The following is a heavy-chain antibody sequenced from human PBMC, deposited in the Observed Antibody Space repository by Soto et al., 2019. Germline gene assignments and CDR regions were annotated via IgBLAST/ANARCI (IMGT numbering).Heavy chain of an antibody. J-gene: IGHJ4*02. CDR2: INQDGGGT. CDR1: GFTFSSCF. Sequence: GVALRLSCVASGFTFSSCFMGWVRESPGKGLEWVANINQDGGGTYYVDSVQGRFTISRDNAKDSLFLQLNSLRGEDTAVYYCARYFRGSGRYFFDYWGQGTLVTVSS. D-gene: IGHD6-19*01. CDR3: ARYFRGSGRYFFDY. V-gene: IGHV3-7*03.